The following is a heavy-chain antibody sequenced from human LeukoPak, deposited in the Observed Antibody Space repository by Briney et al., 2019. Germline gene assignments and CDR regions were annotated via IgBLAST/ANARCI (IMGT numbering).Heavy chain of an antibody. CDR3: ARHHKLGIGGSLSPPTFDY. Sequence: SETLSLTCSVSGGSISSYYWSWIRQPPGKGLEWIGYIYYSGSTNYNPSLKSRVTISVDTSKNQFSLKLSSVTAADTAVYYCARHHKLGIGGSLSPPTFDYWGQGTLVTVSS. CDR1: GGSISSYY. V-gene: IGHV4-59*01. D-gene: IGHD3-16*01. CDR2: IYYSGST. J-gene: IGHJ4*02.